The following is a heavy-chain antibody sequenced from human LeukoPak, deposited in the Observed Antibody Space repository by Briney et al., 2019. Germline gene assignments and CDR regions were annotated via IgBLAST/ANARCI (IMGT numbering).Heavy chain of an antibody. CDR3: ARIYDYVWGSYRRGPFDP. D-gene: IGHD3-16*02. CDR1: GYTFSSYD. Sequence: EASVKVSCKASGYTFSSYDINWVRQATGQGLEWMGWMNPNSGNTGYAQKFQGRVTITRSTSISTAYMELSSLRSEDTAVHYCARIYDYVWGSYRRGPFDPWGQGTLVTVSS. V-gene: IGHV1-8*03. J-gene: IGHJ5*02. CDR2: MNPNSGNT.